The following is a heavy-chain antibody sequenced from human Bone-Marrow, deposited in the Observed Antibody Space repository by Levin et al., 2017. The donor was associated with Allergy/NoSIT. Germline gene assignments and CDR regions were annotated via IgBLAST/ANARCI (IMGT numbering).Heavy chain of an antibody. CDR2: LNWHGNSV. CDR3: SKDRRKASSMDYYYHYGMDV. D-gene: IGHD2/OR15-2a*01. CDR1: GFIFDEYA. Sequence: SLKISCAASGFIFDEYAMHWVRQAPGKGLEWVSGLNWHGNSVGYVDSVRGRFTISRDHAKNILYLQMNNLRDEDTALYYFSKDRRKASSMDYYYHYGMDVWGQGTMVTVSS. J-gene: IGHJ6*02. V-gene: IGHV3-9*01.